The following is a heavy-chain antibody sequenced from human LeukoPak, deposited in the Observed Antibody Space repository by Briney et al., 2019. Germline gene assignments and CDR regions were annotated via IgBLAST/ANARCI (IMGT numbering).Heavy chain of an antibody. D-gene: IGHD2-15*01. V-gene: IGHV3-74*01. CDR2: INSDGSTT. Sequence: GGSLRLSCAASKFTFSSYWMHWVRQAPGKGLVWVSRINSDGSTTSYADSVKGRFTISRDNAKNTLYLQMNSLRAEDTAVYYCARDRRVAETDYWGQGTLVTVSS. CDR1: KFTFSSYW. CDR3: ARDRRVAETDY. J-gene: IGHJ4*02.